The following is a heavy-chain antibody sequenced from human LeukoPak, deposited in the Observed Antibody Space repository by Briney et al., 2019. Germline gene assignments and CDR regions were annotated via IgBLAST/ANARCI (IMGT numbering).Heavy chain of an antibody. CDR2: INSDGSGT. J-gene: IGHJ4*02. CDR1: GFTSSIYW. Sequence: PGGSLRLPCAASGFTSSIYWMNGARQAPGKGLVWVSHINSDGSGTGYADSVKGRFTISRDNAKNTLYLQMNSLGAEDTAVYYCARGIVGATDSWGQGTLVTVSS. D-gene: IGHD1-26*01. V-gene: IGHV3-74*01. CDR3: ARGIVGATDS.